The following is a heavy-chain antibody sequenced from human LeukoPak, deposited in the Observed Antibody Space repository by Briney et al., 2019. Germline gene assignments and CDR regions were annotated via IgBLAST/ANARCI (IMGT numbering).Heavy chain of an antibody. J-gene: IGHJ4*02. Sequence: ASVKVSCKASGYTFTGYYMRWVRQAPGQGREWMGWINPNSGGTNYAQKFQGRVTMTRDTSISTAYMELSRLRSDDTAVYYCARGRYSSGWFNDYWGQGTLVTVSS. D-gene: IGHD6-19*01. CDR1: GYTFTGYY. V-gene: IGHV1-2*02. CDR3: ARGRYSSGWFNDY. CDR2: INPNSGGT.